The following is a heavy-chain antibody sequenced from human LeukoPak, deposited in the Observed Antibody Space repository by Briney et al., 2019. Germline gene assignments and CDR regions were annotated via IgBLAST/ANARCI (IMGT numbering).Heavy chain of an antibody. Sequence: ASVKVSCKASGYTFTGYYMHWGRQAPGQGLEWMGWINPNSGGTNYSQKFQGRVTMTRDTSISTAYMELSRLRSDDTAVYYCARDGDLLLWFGELLYYWGQGTLVTVSS. J-gene: IGHJ4*02. D-gene: IGHD3-10*01. V-gene: IGHV1-2*02. CDR1: GYTFTGYY. CDR2: INPNSGGT. CDR3: ARDGDLLLWFGELLYY.